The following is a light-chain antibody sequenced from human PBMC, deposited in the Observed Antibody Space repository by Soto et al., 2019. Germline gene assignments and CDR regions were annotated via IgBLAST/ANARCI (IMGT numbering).Light chain of an antibody. J-gene: IGKJ1*01. Sequence: DIRMTQSPSTLSASVGDRVTMTCRASQSISTWLAWYQQKPGKAPKVLIYKASSLESGVPSRFSGSGSGTDFTLTISSLQPDDFATYYCQQYNSYPWTFGQGTKV. CDR1: QSISTW. CDR2: KAS. V-gene: IGKV1-5*03. CDR3: QQYNSYPWT.